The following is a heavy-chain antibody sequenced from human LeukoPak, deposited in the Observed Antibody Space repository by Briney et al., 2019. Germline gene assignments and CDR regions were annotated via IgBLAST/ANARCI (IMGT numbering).Heavy chain of an antibody. CDR2: IIPIFGTA. V-gene: IGHV1-69*05. D-gene: IGHD3-3*01. Sequence: SVKVSCKASGGTFSSYAIGWVRQAPGQGLEWMGGIIPIFGTANYAQKFQGRVTITTDESTSTAYMELSSLRSEDTAVYYCAGGAPTEGTYYDFWSGANYYYYMDVWGKGTTVTVSS. CDR1: GGTFSSYA. J-gene: IGHJ6*03. CDR3: AGGAPTEGTYYDFWSGANYYYYMDV.